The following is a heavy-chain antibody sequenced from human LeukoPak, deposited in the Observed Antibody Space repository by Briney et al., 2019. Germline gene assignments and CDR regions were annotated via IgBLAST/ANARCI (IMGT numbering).Heavy chain of an antibody. CDR3: ARDKYYYDSSGGGYYFDY. Sequence: GGSLRLSCAASGFTFSSYSMNWVRQAPGKGLEWVSSISSSSSYIYYADSVKGRFTISRDNAKNSLYLQMNSPRAEDTAVYYCARDKYYYDSSGGGYYFDYWGQGTLVTVSS. D-gene: IGHD3-22*01. V-gene: IGHV3-21*01. J-gene: IGHJ4*02. CDR2: ISSSSSYI. CDR1: GFTFSSYS.